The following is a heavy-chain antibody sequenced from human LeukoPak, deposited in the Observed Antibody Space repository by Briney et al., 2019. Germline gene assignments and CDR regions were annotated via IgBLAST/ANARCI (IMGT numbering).Heavy chain of an antibody. Sequence: ASVKVSCKASGYTFTSNYMHWVRQAPGQGLEWMGVIAPSSGTTSYAQKFQGRVTMTRDTSTSTLYMELSSLTSEDTAVYYCARASGSAAVPFNYWGQETLVTVS. J-gene: IGHJ4*02. CDR1: GYTFTSNY. CDR3: ARASGSAAVPFNY. CDR2: IAPSSGTT. D-gene: IGHD6-19*01. V-gene: IGHV1-46*01.